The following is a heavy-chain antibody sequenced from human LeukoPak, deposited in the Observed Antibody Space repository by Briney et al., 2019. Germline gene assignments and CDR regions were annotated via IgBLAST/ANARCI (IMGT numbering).Heavy chain of an antibody. CDR1: GFTFSSYG. V-gene: IGHV3-30*18. D-gene: IGHD6-19*01. Sequence: GGSLRLSCAASGFTFSSYGMHWVRQAPGKGLEWVAVISYDGSNKYYADSVKGRFTISRGNSKNTLYLQMNSLRAEDTAVYYCAKDKYSSGWWAMDYWGQGTLVTVSS. J-gene: IGHJ4*02. CDR3: AKDKYSSGWWAMDY. CDR2: ISYDGSNK.